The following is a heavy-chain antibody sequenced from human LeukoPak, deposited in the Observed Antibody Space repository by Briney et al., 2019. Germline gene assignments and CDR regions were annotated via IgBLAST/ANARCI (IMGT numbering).Heavy chain of an antibody. J-gene: IGHJ4*02. CDR2: ISSSSSYT. CDR3: ARDRGSRCSSTSCYAADY. V-gene: IGHV3-11*06. D-gene: IGHD2-2*01. Sequence: KPGGSLRLSCAASGFTFSDYYMSWIRQAPGKGLEWVSYISSSSSYTNYADSVKGRFTISRDNAKNSLYLQMNSLRAEDTAVYYCARDRGSRCSSTSCYAADYWGQGTLVTVSS. CDR1: GFTFSDYY.